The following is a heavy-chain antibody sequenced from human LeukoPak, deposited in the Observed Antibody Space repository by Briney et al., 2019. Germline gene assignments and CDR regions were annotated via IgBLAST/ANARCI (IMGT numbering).Heavy chain of an antibody. CDR2: IYHSGIT. CDR3: ARNYCSGGSCYPNWFDP. D-gene: IGHD2-15*01. J-gene: IGHJ5*02. Sequence: QPSETLSLTCAVSGDSISSTYWWTWVRQPPGRGLEWLGEIYHSGITIYNPSLKSRITVSADKSKNQFSLTMRSVTAADTAVYYCARNYCSGGSCYPNWFDPWGQGTLVTVSS. V-gene: IGHV4-4*02. CDR1: GDSISSTYW.